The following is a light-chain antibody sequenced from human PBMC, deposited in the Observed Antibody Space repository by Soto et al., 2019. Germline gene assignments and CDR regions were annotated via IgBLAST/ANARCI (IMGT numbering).Light chain of an antibody. J-gene: IGLJ3*02. V-gene: IGLV4-69*01. Sequence: QPVLTQSPSASASPGASVKLTCTLSSGHTSYAIAWHQQQPEKGPRYLMKLNSDGSHYKGDGIPDRFSGSSSGAERYLTISSLQSEDEANYYCQTWGTGIGVFGGGTKLTVL. CDR3: QTWGTGIGV. CDR2: LNSDGSH. CDR1: SGHTSYA.